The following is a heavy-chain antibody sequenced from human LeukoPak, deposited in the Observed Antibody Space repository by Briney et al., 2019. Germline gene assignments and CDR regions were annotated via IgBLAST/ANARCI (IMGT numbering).Heavy chain of an antibody. J-gene: IGHJ6*02. CDR2: IYYSGST. CDR3: ATASSHSSGWSHYGMDV. D-gene: IGHD6-19*01. Sequence: SETLSLTCTVSGGSISSYYWSWIRQPPGKGLEWIGYIYYSGSTNYNPSLKSRVTISVDTSKNQFSLKLNSVTAADRAVYYCATASSHSSGWSHYGMDVWGQGTTVTVSS. CDR1: GGSISSYY. V-gene: IGHV4-59*08.